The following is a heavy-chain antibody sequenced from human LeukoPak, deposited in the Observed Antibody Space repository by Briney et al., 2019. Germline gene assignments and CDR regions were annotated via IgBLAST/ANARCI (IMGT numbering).Heavy chain of an antibody. CDR3: AQSSGWDSLKY. CDR2: INPNSDGT. V-gene: IGHV1-2*02. D-gene: IGHD6-19*01. CDR1: GHTFTGYY. Sequence: ASVKVSCKASGHTFTGYYMHWVRQAPGPGGEWVGWINPNSDGTNHAQKFQGRVSMTRDTSISTAYMELSRLRSDDTAVYYCAQSSGWDSLKYWGQGTLVTVSS. J-gene: IGHJ4*02.